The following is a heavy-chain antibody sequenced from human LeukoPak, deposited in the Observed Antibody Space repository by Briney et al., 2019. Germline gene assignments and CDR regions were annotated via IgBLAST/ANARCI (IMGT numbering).Heavy chain of an antibody. V-gene: IGHV1-2*02. Sequence: ASVKVSCQASGYTFTGYYMHWVRQAPAQGREWMGWINPNSGGTNYAQKLQGRVTMTRDTSISTAYMELSRLRSDDAAVYYCASGYCSGGSCYPFDYWGQGTLVTVSS. D-gene: IGHD2-15*01. CDR3: ASGYCSGGSCYPFDY. J-gene: IGHJ4*02. CDR2: INPNSGGT. CDR1: GYTFTGYY.